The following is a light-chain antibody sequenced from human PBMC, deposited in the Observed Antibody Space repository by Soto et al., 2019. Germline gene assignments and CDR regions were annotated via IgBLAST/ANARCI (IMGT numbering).Light chain of an antibody. CDR1: QSVSRN. Sequence: DIVMTQSPSSLSVSPGERATLSCRASQSVSRNLTWYQQKPGQAPRLLIYGASTRATGIPARFSGSGSGTDFTLTISSLQSEDFAVYYCQQYNNWPPWTFGQGTKVDIK. CDR3: QQYNNWPPWT. V-gene: IGKV3-15*01. CDR2: GAS. J-gene: IGKJ1*01.